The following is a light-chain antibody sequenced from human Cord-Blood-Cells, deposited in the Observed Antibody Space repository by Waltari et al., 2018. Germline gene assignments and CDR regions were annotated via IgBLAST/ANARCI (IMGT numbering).Light chain of an antibody. V-gene: IGKV3-11*01. J-gene: IGKJ2*01. Sequence: EIVLTQSPATLSLSPGERATLSCRASQSVSSYLAWYQRKPGQAPRRLIYDASNRATGIPARFSGSGSGTDFTLTISSLEPEDFAVYYCQQRSNWPPRYTFGQGTKLEIK. CDR3: QQRSNWPPRYT. CDR2: DAS. CDR1: QSVSSY.